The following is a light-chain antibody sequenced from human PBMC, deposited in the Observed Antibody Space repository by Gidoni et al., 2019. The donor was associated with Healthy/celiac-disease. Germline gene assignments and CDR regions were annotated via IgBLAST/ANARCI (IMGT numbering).Light chain of an antibody. J-gene: IGLJ3*02. CDR3: CSYAGSYTWV. CDR2: DGS. Sequence: QSALTQPRSVSGSPGHSVTIPCTGTSSDVGGYNYVSWYQQHPGKAPKRMIYDGSKRPSGVPDRFCGSKSGNTASLTISGLQAEDEADYYCCSYAGSYTWVFGGGTKLTVL. CDR1: SSDVGGYNY. V-gene: IGLV2-11*02.